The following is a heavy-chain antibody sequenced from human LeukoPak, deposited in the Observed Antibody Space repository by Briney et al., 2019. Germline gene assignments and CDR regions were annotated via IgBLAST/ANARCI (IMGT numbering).Heavy chain of an antibody. J-gene: IGHJ4*02. Sequence: SETLSLTCTVSGASISSYFWSWIRQPAGKRLEWIGRIYSSGSTNYNPSLKSRVTMSVDTSKNQFSLKLSSVTAADTAVYYCARDRETSAYYFDYWGQGTLVTVSS. V-gene: IGHV4-4*07. CDR3: ARDRETSAYYFDY. CDR1: GASISSYF. CDR2: IYSSGST. D-gene: IGHD3-10*01.